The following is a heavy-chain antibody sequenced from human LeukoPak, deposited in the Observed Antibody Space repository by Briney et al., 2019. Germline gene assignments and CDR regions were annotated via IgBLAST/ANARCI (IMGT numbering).Heavy chain of an antibody. J-gene: IGHJ4*02. CDR3: ARQGHNFFDY. CDR1: GXSFTSYW. V-gene: IGHV5-10-1*01. CDR2: IDPSDSYT. Sequence: GESLRISFKGSGXSFTSYWISWVRQMPGKGLEWMGRIDPSDSYTNYSPSFQGHVTISADKSISTAYLQWSTLKASDTAMYYCARQGHNFFDYWGQGTLVTVSS.